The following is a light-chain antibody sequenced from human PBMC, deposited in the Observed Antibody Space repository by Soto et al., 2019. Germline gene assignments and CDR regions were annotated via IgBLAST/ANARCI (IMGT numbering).Light chain of an antibody. CDR2: DAS. V-gene: IGKV3-11*01. J-gene: IGKJ2*01. Sequence: EIVLTQSPATLSLSPGERATLSCRASQSVSSYLALYQQKPGQAPRLLIYDASNRATGIPARFSGSGYGTDFTLTISSLEPEDFAVYYCQQRSNWPPAFGQGTQLEIK. CDR3: QQRSNWPPA. CDR1: QSVSSY.